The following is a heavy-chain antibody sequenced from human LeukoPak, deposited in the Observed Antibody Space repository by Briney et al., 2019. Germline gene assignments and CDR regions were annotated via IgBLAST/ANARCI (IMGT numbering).Heavy chain of an antibody. CDR1: GLTFSSYS. CDR3: ARDPNRDYIGTFDM. CDR2: ISGSGGST. V-gene: IGHV3-23*01. Sequence: SGGSLRLSCAAAGLTFSSYSMNWVRQAPGKGLEWVSSISGSGGSTQYADSVQGRFAISRDNSKNTLYLQMNSLRVEDTAMYFCARDPNRDYIGTFDMWGRGTMVSVSS. J-gene: IGHJ3*02. D-gene: IGHD4-23*01.